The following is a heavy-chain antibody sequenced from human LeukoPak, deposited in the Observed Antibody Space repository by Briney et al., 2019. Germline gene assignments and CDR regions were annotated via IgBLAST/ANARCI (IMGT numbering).Heavy chain of an antibody. Sequence: GGSLRLSCAASGFTFSSYWMHWVRQAPGKGLVWVSRINSDGSTTSYADSVKGRFTVSRDNAKNTLYLQMKSLRVEDTAVYYSERDSGTLGYSDYVPIGWGQGTLVTVSS. V-gene: IGHV3-74*01. D-gene: IGHD5-12*01. J-gene: IGHJ4*02. CDR2: INSDGSTT. CDR1: GFTFSSYW. CDR3: ERDSGTLGYSDYVPIG.